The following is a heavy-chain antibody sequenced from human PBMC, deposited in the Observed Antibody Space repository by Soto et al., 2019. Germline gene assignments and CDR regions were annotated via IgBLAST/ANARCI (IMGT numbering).Heavy chain of an antibody. CDR3: ARVDKRNYYDSSGYVDY. J-gene: IGHJ4*02. CDR1: GGSVSSGSYY. Sequence: SETLSLTCTVSGGSVSSGSYYWIWIRQPPGKGLEWIGYIYYSGSTNYNPSLKSRVTISVDTSKNQFSLKLSSVTAADTAVYYCARVDKRNYYDSSGYVDYWGQGTLVTVSS. D-gene: IGHD3-22*01. CDR2: IYYSGST. V-gene: IGHV4-61*01.